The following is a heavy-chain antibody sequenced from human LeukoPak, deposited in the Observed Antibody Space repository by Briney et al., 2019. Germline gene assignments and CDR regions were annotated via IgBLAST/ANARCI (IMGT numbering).Heavy chain of an antibody. Sequence: GGSLRLSCAASGFTVSSNYMSWVRQAPGKGLEWVSVIYGGVNTVYADSVQGRFTISRDNSKNTLYLQMSSLRAEDTAVYYCARVNDSSGYPYYFDYWGQGTLVTVSS. J-gene: IGHJ4*02. V-gene: IGHV3-66*01. CDR3: ARVNDSSGYPYYFDY. D-gene: IGHD3-22*01. CDR1: GFTVSSNY. CDR2: IYGGVNT.